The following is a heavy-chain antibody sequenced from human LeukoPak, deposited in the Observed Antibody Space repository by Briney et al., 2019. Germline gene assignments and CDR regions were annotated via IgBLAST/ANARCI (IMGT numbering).Heavy chain of an antibody. Sequence: GGSLRLSCAASGFTFSSYAMSWDRQAPGKGLEWVSAISGSGGSTYYADSVKGRFTISRDNSKNTLYLQMNSLRAEDTAVYYCAKDVDDFWSGYPYFDYWGQGTPVTVSS. J-gene: IGHJ4*02. CDR2: ISGSGGST. D-gene: IGHD3-3*01. CDR1: GFTFSSYA. CDR3: AKDVDDFWSGYPYFDY. V-gene: IGHV3-23*01.